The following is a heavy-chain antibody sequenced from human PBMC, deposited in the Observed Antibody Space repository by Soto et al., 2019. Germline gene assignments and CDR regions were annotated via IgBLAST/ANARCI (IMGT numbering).Heavy chain of an antibody. J-gene: IGHJ4*02. V-gene: IGHV1-69*02. CDR2: IIPILGIT. CDR3: ELETR. D-gene: IGHD1-1*01. CDR1: GGTFSSYT. Sequence: QVQLVQSGAEVKKPGSSVRVSCKSSGGTFSSYTISWVRQAPGQGLEWMGRIIPILGITDYAQKFQGRVTITADRSTSTAYMELSSLRSEDTAVYYCELETRWGQGTLVTVSS.